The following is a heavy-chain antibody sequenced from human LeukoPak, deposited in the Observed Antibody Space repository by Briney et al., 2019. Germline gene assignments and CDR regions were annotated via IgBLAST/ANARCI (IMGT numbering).Heavy chain of an antibody. CDR3: ATERYSSGWYDY. J-gene: IGHJ4*02. Sequence: ASVKVSCKVSGYTLTELSMHWVRQAPGKGLQWMGGFDPEDGETIYAQKFQGRVTMTEDTSTDTAYMELSSLRSEDTAVYYCATERYSSGWYDYWGQGTLVTVSS. D-gene: IGHD6-19*01. CDR2: FDPEDGET. CDR1: GYTLTELS. V-gene: IGHV1-24*01.